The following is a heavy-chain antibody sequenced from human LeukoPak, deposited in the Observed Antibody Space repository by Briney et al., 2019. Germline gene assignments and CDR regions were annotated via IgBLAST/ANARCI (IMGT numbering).Heavy chain of an antibody. V-gene: IGHV4-30-2*01. CDR1: GGSISSGGYS. CDR2: IYHSGST. Sequence: SQTLSLTCAVSGGSISSGGYSWSWIRQPPGKGLEWIGYIYHSGSTYYNPSLKSRVTISVDRSKNQFSLKLSSVTAADTAVYYCARGLRPVRYWGQGTLVTVSS. CDR3: ARGLRPVRY. D-gene: IGHD3-22*01. J-gene: IGHJ4*02.